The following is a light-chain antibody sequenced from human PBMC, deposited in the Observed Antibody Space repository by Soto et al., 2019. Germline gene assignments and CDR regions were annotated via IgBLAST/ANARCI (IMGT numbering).Light chain of an antibody. CDR3: SSYTTIKTVV. CDR2: EVS. CDR1: SSDIGTYKY. V-gene: IGLV2-14*01. J-gene: IGLJ2*01. Sequence: QSALTQPASVSGSPGQSITISCTGTSSDIGTYKYVSWFQQHPGKAPKLIIFEVSNRPSGISDRFSGFKSANTAYLTISGVQPEDEADYQCSSYTTIKTVVFGGGTKVTVL.